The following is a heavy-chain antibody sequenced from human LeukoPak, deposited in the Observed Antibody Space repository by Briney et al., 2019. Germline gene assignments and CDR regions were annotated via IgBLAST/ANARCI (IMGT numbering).Heavy chain of an antibody. CDR2: IYPGDSDT. V-gene: IGHV5-51*01. D-gene: IGHD3-22*01. CDR1: GCSFTRNW. Sequence: GESLKISCKGSGCSFTRNWIGWVRQMPGKGLEWMGIIYPGDSDTRYSPPFQGQVTISADKSISTAYLQWSSLKASDTAMCYCARPGYDSSGYYHPFDYWGQGTLVTVSS. J-gene: IGHJ4*02. CDR3: ARPGYDSSGYYHPFDY.